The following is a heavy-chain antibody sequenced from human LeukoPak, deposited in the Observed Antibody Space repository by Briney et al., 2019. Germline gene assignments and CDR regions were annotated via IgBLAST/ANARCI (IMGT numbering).Heavy chain of an antibody. CDR1: GFTFTTYT. CDR3: VRGAPIRVAVAATFDP. D-gene: IGHD6-19*01. V-gene: IGHV1-3*01. Sequence: ASVKDSCKTSGFTFTTYTMHWVSQAPGQRLEWMGWINAANGNTQYSQKFQGRVTITRDTSASTAYMELSSLRSEDTAVYYCVRGAPIRVAVAATFDPWGQGTLVTVPS. CDR2: INAANGNT. J-gene: IGHJ5*02.